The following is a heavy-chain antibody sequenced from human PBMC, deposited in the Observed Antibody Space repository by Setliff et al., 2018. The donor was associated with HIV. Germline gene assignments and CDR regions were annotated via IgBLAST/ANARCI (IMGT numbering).Heavy chain of an antibody. V-gene: IGHV4-4*08. CDR3: ARGARLLAGYSDRWDYYYMGV. CDR2: IYTNGST. D-gene: IGHD6-13*01. Sequence: PSETLSLTCTVSGGSISSSYWSWIRQSPGKGLEWLGYIYTNGSTNYNPSLKSRVTISVDTSKNQFSLKLNSVTAADTAVYYCARGARLLAGYSDRWDYYYMGVWGKGTTVTVSS. J-gene: IGHJ6*03. CDR1: GGSISSSY.